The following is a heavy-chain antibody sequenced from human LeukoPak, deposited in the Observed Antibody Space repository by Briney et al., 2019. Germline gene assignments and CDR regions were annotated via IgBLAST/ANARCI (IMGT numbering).Heavy chain of an antibody. CDR2: IYYSGST. CDR1: GGSFSGYY. J-gene: IGHJ4*02. CDR3: ARERGFYDSSGYYPSPSDY. D-gene: IGHD3-22*01. Sequence: SETLSLTCAVYGGSFSGYYWSWIRQPPGKGLEWIGYIYYSGSTNYNPSLKSRVTISVDTSKNQFSLKLSSVTAADTAVYYCARERGFYDSSGYYPSPSDYWGQGTLVTVSS. V-gene: IGHV4-59*01.